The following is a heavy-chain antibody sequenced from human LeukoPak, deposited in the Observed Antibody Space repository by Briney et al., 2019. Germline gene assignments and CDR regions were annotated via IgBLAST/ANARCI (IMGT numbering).Heavy chain of an antibody. CDR1: GGPISSYY. CDR2: IYYSGST. Sequence: SETLSLTCTVSGGPISSYYWSWIRQPPGKGLEWIGYIYYSGSTNYNPSLKSRVTISVDTSKNQFSLKLSSVTAADTAVYYCARSSIGYCSSTSCYARYYYYGMDVWGQGTTVTVSS. V-gene: IGHV4-59*01. J-gene: IGHJ6*02. CDR3: ARSSIGYCSSTSCYARYYYYGMDV. D-gene: IGHD2-2*01.